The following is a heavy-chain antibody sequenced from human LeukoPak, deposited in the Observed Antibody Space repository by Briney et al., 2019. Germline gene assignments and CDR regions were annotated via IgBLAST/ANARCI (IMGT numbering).Heavy chain of an antibody. CDR1: GFTFSSYA. V-gene: IGHV3-30*04. CDR3: ASNYVVPYSYGYFDY. D-gene: IGHD5-18*01. CDR2: ISYDGSNK. J-gene: IGHJ4*02. Sequence: GGSLRLSCAASGFTFSSYAMHWVRQAPGKGLEWVAVISYDGSNKYYADSVKGRFTISRDNSKNTLYLQMNSLRAEDTAAYYCASNYVVPYSYGYFDYWGQGTLVTVSS.